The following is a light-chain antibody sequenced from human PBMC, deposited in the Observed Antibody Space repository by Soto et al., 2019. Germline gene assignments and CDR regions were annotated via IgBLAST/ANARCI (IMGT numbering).Light chain of an antibody. V-gene: IGKV3-20*01. CDR1: QSVTGSY. CDR3: QQYGSSPPVT. Sequence: EIVLTQSPGTLSLSPGERATLSSRASQSVTGSYLAWYQQKPGQAPRLLIYGASTRASGIPDRFSGSGSGTDFTLTISRLEPEDFAVYYCQQYGSSPPVTFGPGTKVDIK. J-gene: IGKJ3*01. CDR2: GAS.